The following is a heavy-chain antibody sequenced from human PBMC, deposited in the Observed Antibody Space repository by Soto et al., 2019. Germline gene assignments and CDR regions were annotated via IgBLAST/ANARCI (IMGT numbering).Heavy chain of an antibody. J-gene: IGHJ4*02. CDR2: ISYDGSNK. D-gene: IGHD3-16*02. CDR1: GFTFSSYG. CDR3: AKDYRPDY. V-gene: IGHV3-30*18. Sequence: GGSLRLSCAASGFTFSSYGMHWVRQAPGKGLEWVAVISYDGSNKYYADSVKGRFTISRDNSKNTLYLQMNSLRAEDTAVYYCAKDYRPDYWGQGTLVTVSS.